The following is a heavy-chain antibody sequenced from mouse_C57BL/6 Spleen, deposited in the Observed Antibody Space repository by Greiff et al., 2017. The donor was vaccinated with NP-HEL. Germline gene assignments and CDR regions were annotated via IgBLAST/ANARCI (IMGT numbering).Heavy chain of an antibody. J-gene: IGHJ4*01. CDR1: GFIFSDYG. D-gene: IGHD1-1*01. CDR3: ARRRTTVVDYAMDY. CDR2: ISSGSSTI. Sequence: EVKLMESGGGLVKPGGSLKLSCAASGFIFSDYGMHRVRQAPEKGLEWVAYISSGSSTIYYADTVKGRFTISRDNAKNTLFLQMTSLRSEDTAMYYCARRRTTVVDYAMDYWGQGTSVTVSS. V-gene: IGHV5-17*01.